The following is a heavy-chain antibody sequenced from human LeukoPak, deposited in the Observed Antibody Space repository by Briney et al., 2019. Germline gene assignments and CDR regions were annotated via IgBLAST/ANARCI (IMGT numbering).Heavy chain of an antibody. CDR1: GGSISSSSYY. CDR2: IYYSGST. D-gene: IGHD6-13*01. Sequence: ASETLSLTCTVSGGSISSSSYYWGWIRQPPGKGLEWIGSIYYSGSTYYNPSLKSRVTISVDTSKNQFSLKLTSVTAADTAVYYCAAGLATPGGGSWFDPWGQGTLVTVSS. J-gene: IGHJ5*02. V-gene: IGHV4-39*07. CDR3: AAGLATPGGGSWFDP.